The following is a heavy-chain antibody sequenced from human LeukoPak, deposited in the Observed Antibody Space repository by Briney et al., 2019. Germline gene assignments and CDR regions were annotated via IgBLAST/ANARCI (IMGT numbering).Heavy chain of an antibody. CDR3: ARPFPRTSVIPSVAFDY. CDR1: GFTFSNYA. D-gene: IGHD3-16*02. CDR2: ISYDGSNK. Sequence: GGSLRLSCAASGFTFSNYAMHWVRQAPGKGLEWVAVISYDGSNKYYADSVKGRFTISRGNSKNTLYLQMNSLRAEDTAVYYCARPFPRTSVIPSVAFDYWGQGTLVTVSS. J-gene: IGHJ4*02. V-gene: IGHV3-30*04.